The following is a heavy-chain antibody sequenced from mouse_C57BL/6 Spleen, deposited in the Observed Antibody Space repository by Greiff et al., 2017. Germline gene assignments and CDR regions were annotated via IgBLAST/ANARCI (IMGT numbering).Heavy chain of an antibody. CDR1: GYTFTSYW. CDR3: ARSDYYGSPHYCDY. Sequence: VQLQQPGAELVKPGASVQMSCKASGYTFTSYWITWVKQRPGTGLEWIGDIYPGSGSTNYNEKFKSKATLTVDTSSSTAYMQLSSLTSEDSSVYYCARSDYYGSPHYCDYWGQGTTLTVSS. CDR2: IYPGSGST. V-gene: IGHV1-55*01. D-gene: IGHD1-1*01. J-gene: IGHJ2*01.